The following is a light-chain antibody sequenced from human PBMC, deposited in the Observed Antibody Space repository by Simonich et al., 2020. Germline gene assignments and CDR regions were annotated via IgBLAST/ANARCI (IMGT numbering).Light chain of an antibody. V-gene: IGKV4-1*01. CDR1: QSVLYSSNNKNY. Sequence: DIVMTPSPDSLAVSLGERATINCKSSQSVLYSSNNKNYLAWYQQKPRQPPKLLIYWASARESGFPDRFRGSGSGTDFTLTISSLHAEDVAVYYCQQYYSTPYTFGQGTKLEIK. J-gene: IGKJ2*01. CDR2: WAS. CDR3: QQYYSTPYT.